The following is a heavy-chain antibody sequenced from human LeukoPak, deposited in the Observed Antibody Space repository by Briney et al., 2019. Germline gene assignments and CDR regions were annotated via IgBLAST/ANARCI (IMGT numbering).Heavy chain of an antibody. CDR2: IYSSGST. J-gene: IGHJ6*02. CDR1: GGSISSSSYY. V-gene: IGHV4-39*07. Sequence: SETLSLTCTVSGGSISSSSYYWGWIRQPPGKGLEWIGSIYSSGSTYYNPSLKSRVTISVDTSKNQFSLKLSSVTAADTAVYYCARVAAHSYYYYYGMDVWGPGTTVTVSS. CDR3: ARVAAHSYYYYYGMDV. D-gene: IGHD6-13*01.